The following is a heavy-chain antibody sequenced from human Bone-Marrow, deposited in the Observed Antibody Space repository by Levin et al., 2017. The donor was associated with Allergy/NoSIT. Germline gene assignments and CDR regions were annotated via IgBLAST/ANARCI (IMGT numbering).Heavy chain of an antibody. D-gene: IGHD3-22*01. Sequence: SQTLSLTCVVHGGSFSGYSWSWIRQAPGKGLEWIGEIDHRGSTNYIPSLKNRVTISVATSKNQFSLKLISVTPADTATYYCARLDPYYYASSGFVGTYYFDSWGQGTLVTVSS. V-gene: IGHV4-34*01. CDR1: GGSFSGYS. J-gene: IGHJ4*02. CDR2: IDHRGST. CDR3: ARLDPYYYASSGFVGTYYFDS.